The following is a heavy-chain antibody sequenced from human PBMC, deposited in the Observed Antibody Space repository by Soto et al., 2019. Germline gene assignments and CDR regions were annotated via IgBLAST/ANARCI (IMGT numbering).Heavy chain of an antibody. Sequence: VQLVQSGAEVKKPGSSVKVSCKASGYTFTSYGISWVRQAPGQGLEWMGWISAYNGNTNYAQKLQGRVTMTTDTSTSTAYMELRSLRSDDTAVYYCARESYCSSTSCYTFGYYGMDVWGQGTTVTVSS. CDR1: GYTFTSYG. CDR2: ISAYNGNT. CDR3: ARESYCSSTSCYTFGYYGMDV. V-gene: IGHV1-18*01. J-gene: IGHJ6*02. D-gene: IGHD2-2*02.